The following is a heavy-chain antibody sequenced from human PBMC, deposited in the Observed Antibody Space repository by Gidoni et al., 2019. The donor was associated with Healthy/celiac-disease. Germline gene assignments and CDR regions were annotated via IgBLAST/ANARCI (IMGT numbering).Heavy chain of an antibody. CDR3: ARAASKCGGDCYSALDDAFDI. Sequence: QLQLQESGPGLVKPSETLSLTCTVSGGSISSSRYSWGWIRQPPGKGLEWIGSIYYSGSTYYNPSLKSRVTISVDTSKNQFSLKLSSVTAADTAVYYCARAASKCGGDCYSALDDAFDIWGQGTMVTVSS. V-gene: IGHV4-39*07. CDR2: IYYSGST. CDR1: GGSISSSRYS. J-gene: IGHJ3*02. D-gene: IGHD2-21*02.